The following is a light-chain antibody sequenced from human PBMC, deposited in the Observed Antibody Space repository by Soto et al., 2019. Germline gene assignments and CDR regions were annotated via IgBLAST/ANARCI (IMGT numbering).Light chain of an antibody. V-gene: IGLV1-40*01. Sequence: QSALTQPPSVSEAPGQRVTISCTGSSSNIGAGYEAHWYQQVPGTAPKLLIYENNNRPSGVPDRFSGSKSGTSASLAITGLQAEYEAEYYCPSYDSSLSGYVFGTGTKVTVL. CDR2: ENN. J-gene: IGLJ1*01. CDR3: PSYDSSLSGYV. CDR1: SSNIGAGYE.